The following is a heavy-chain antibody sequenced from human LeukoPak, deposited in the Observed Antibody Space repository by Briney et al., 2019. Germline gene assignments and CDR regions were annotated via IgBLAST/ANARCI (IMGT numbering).Heavy chain of an antibody. CDR1: GFTFSSYS. J-gene: IGHJ4*02. D-gene: IGHD3-10*01. CDR3: TGSGSYYMFGY. V-gene: IGHV3-21*01. Sequence: GGSLRLSCAASGFTFSSYSMNWVRQAPGKGLEWVSSISSSSSYIYYADSVEGRFTISRDNAKNSLYLQMNSLRAEDTAVYYCTGSGSYYMFGYWGQGTLVTVSS. CDR2: ISSSSSYI.